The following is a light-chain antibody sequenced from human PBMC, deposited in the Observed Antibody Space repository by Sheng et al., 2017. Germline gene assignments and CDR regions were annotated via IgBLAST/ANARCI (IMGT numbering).Light chain of an antibody. CDR2: GAS. J-gene: IGKJ2*01. CDR1: QSVSSNY. CDR3: QQYGSSPRT. Sequence: ELVLTQSPATLSLSPGERATLSCRASQSVSSNYLAWYQQKPGQAPRLLFFGASSRATGIPDRFSGSGSGTDFTLTISRLEPEDFAVYSCQQYGSSPRTFGQGTKLEIK. V-gene: IGKV3-20*01.